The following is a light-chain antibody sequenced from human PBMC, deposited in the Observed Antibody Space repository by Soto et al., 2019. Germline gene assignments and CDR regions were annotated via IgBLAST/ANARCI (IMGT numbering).Light chain of an antibody. V-gene: IGLV1-40*01. CDR2: GNS. Sequence: QPVLTQPPSVSGAPGQRVTISCTGSSSNIGAGYDVHWYQQLPGTAPKLLIYGNSNRLSGVPDRFSGSKSGTSASLAITGLQAEDEADYYCQSYDSSLSAVVFGGGTKLTVL. CDR3: QSYDSSLSAVV. J-gene: IGLJ2*01. CDR1: SSNIGAGYD.